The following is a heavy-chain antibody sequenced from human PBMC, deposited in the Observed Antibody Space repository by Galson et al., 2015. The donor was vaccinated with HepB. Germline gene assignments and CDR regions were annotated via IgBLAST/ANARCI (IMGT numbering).Heavy chain of an antibody. CDR2: INSNGGST. Sequence: SLRLSCAASGFTFSGYAMHWVRQAPGKGLEYVSAINSNGGSTYYADSVKGRFTISRDNSKNTLYLQMGSLRAEDMAVYYCARGWYQLDYWGQGTLVTVSS. J-gene: IGHJ4*02. CDR3: ARGWYQLDY. D-gene: IGHD2-2*01. V-gene: IGHV3-64*02. CDR1: GFTFSGYA.